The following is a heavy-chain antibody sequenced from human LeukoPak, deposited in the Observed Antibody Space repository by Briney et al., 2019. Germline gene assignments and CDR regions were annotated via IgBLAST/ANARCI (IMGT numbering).Heavy chain of an antibody. D-gene: IGHD6-13*01. CDR2: INPNSGGT. Sequence: ASVKVSCKASGYTFTGYYMHWVRQAPGQGLEWMGWINPNSGGTNYAQKFQGRVTMTRDTSISTAYMELSRLRSDDTTVYYCARGSSWYLASPFDIWGQGTMVTVSS. CDR1: GYTFTGYY. V-gene: IGHV1-2*02. J-gene: IGHJ3*02. CDR3: ARGSSWYLASPFDI.